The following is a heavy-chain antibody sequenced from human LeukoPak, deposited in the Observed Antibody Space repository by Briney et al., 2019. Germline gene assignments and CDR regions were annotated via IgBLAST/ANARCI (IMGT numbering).Heavy chain of an antibody. D-gene: IGHD2-15*01. CDR1: GFSFSTYA. J-gene: IGHJ4*02. CDR3: AKATRGSCSGARCYPFDY. CDR2: IIGSGGST. Sequence: PGGSLRLSCEASGFSFSTYAMNWVRQAPGKGLEWVSSIIGSGGSTYFADSVRGRFTISRDNSKNTLYLQMNSLRAEDTARYYCAKATRGSCSGARCYPFDYWGQGTLVNVSS. V-gene: IGHV3-23*01.